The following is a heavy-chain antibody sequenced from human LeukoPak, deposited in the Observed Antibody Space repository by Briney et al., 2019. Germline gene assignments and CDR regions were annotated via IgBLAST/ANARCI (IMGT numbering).Heavy chain of an antibody. CDR2: INWNGGST. D-gene: IGHD3-22*01. CDR1: GFTFDYYG. CDR3: ARDRYYDTSDFLDY. V-gene: IGHV3-20*04. J-gene: IGHJ4*02. Sequence: GGSLRLSCAASGFTFDYYGMTWVRQAPGKGLEWASGINWNGGSTDYTDSVKGRFTISRDNTKNSLYLQMNSLRADDTAFYYCARDRYYDTSDFLDYWGQGTLVTVSS.